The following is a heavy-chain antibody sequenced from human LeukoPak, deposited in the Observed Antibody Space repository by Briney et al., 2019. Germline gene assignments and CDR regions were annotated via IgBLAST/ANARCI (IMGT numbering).Heavy chain of an antibody. CDR3: AREAGGQWLAQPSGDIDY. CDR2: ISAYNGNT. D-gene: IGHD6-19*01. J-gene: IGHJ4*02. Sequence: ASVKVSCKASGYTFTSYGISWARQAPGQGLEWMGWISAYNGNTNYAQKLQGRVTMTTDTSTSTAYMELRSLRSDDTAVYYCAREAGGQWLAQPSGDIDYWGQGTLVTVSS. CDR1: GYTFTSYG. V-gene: IGHV1-18*01.